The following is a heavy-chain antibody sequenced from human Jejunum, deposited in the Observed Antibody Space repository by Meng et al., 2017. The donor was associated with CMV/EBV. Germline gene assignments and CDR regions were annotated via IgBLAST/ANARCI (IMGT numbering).Heavy chain of an antibody. CDR2: IKPDSGAT. CDR3: ARVSDFYDSRGYLYDRSLDK. D-gene: IGHD3-22*01. Sequence: IHGVRQAPGQGPEWMGLIKPDSGATNYAQNFRGRVTMTTDTSTTTAYMELSRLTSDDTAVYYCARVSDFYDSRGYLYDRSLDKWGQGTLVTVSS. V-gene: IGHV1-2*02. J-gene: IGHJ4*02.